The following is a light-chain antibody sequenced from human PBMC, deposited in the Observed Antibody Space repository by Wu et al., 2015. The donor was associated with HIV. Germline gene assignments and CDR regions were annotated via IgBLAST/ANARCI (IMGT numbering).Light chain of an antibody. CDR2: AAS. Sequence: DIQMTQSPSSLSASVGDRVTITCRASQTISNYLNWYQQKPGKAPKFLIHAASTLQSGVPSRFNGSGSGTDFTLTISSLEPEDFATYYCQQSYSSRLTFGGGTKVEIK. CDR3: QQSYSSRLT. J-gene: IGKJ4*02. CDR1: QTISNY. V-gene: IGKV1-39*01.